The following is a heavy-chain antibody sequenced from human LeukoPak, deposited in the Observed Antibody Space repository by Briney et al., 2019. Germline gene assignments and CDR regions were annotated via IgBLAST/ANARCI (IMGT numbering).Heavy chain of an antibody. CDR3: ARDYASEYMDV. CDR2: ISTTGYTI. Sequence: GGSLRLSCEASGFTFSDFYMSWIRQAPGQGLEWLSYISTTGYTIYYADSVKGRFTISRDNTQNSLFLQMDSLRVEDTAVYYCARDYASEYMDVWGKGTTVTVSS. D-gene: IGHD3-16*01. CDR1: GFTFSDFY. J-gene: IGHJ6*03. V-gene: IGHV3-11*04.